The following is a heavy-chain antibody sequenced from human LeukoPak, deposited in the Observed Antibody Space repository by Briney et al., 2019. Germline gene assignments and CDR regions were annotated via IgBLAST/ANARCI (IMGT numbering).Heavy chain of an antibody. CDR2: INPNSGGT. CDR3: AREPYGDYGVYYYYMDV. Sequence: ASVKVSCKASGYTFTGYYMHWVQQAPGQGLEWMGWINPNSGGTNYAQKFQGRVTMTRDTSISTAYMELSRLRSDDTAVYYCAREPYGDYGVYYYYMDVWGKGTTVTVSS. J-gene: IGHJ6*03. V-gene: IGHV1-2*02. D-gene: IGHD4-17*01. CDR1: GYTFTGYY.